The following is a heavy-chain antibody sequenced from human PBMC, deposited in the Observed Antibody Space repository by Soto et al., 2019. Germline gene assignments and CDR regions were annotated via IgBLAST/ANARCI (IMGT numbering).Heavy chain of an antibody. V-gene: IGHV4-39*01. CDR2: IYYSGST. CDR3: ARHGAVAFDI. J-gene: IGHJ3*02. Sequence: SETLSLTCTVSGGSISSSSYYWGWIRQPPGKGLEWIGGIYYSGSTYYNPSLKSRVTISVDTSKNQFSLKLSSVTAADSAVYYCARHGAVAFDIWGQGTMVTVSS. D-gene: IGHD3-16*01. CDR1: GGSISSSSYY.